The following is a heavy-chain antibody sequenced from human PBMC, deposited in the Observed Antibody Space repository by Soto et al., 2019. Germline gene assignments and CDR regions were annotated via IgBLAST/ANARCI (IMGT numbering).Heavy chain of an antibody. CDR1: GGSISSSNW. CDR3: AREGPAAGLYYYYGMDV. J-gene: IGHJ6*02. D-gene: IGHD2-2*01. CDR2: IYHSGST. Sequence: SETLSLTCAVSGGSISSSNWWSWVRQPPGKGLEWIGEIYHSGSTNYNPSLKSRVTISVDKSKNQFSLKLSSVTAADTAVYYCAREGPAAGLYYYYGMDVWGQGTTVTVSS. V-gene: IGHV4-4*02.